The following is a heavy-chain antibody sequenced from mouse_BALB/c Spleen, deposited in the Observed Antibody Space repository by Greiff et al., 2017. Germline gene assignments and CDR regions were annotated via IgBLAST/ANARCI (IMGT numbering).Heavy chain of an antibody. CDR1: GFTFSSFG. CDR2: ISSGSSTI. CDR3: ARSRGYDGDYYAMDY. V-gene: IGHV5-17*02. D-gene: IGHD2-2*01. Sequence: EVNLVESGGGLVQPGGSRKLSCAASGFTFSSFGMHWVRQAPEKGLEWVAYISSGSSTIYYADTVKGRFTISRDNPKNTLFLQMTSLRSEDTAMYYCARSRGYDGDYYAMDYWGQGTSVTVSS. J-gene: IGHJ4*01.